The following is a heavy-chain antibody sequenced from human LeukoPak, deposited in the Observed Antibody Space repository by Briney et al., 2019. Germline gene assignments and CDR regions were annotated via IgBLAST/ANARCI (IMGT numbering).Heavy chain of an antibody. CDR2: IYSGGST. CDR3: VRGQGAHDNWFDP. J-gene: IGHJ5*02. Sequence: QPGGSLRLSCAASGFTVSSNYMSWARQAPGKGLEWVSVIYSGGSTYYADSAKGRFTISRDNAKNTLSLQMTSLRAEDTAIYHCVRGQGAHDNWFDPWGQGTLVTVAS. D-gene: IGHD4/OR15-4a*01. CDR1: GFTVSSNY. V-gene: IGHV3-53*01.